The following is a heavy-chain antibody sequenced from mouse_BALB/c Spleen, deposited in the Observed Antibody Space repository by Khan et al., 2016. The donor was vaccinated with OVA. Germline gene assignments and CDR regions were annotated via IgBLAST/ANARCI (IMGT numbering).Heavy chain of an antibody. V-gene: IGHV1-31*01. CDR3: TRHGSTSWFAY. J-gene: IGHJ3*01. CDR1: GYSFTSYY. CDR2: IDPFNGGS. Sequence: VQLKESGPELMKPGASVKISCKASGYSFTSYYIHWVKQSHGKTLEWIGYIDPFNGGSTYNQKFKGKATLTVDKSSSTAYMHLSSLTSEDSAVYYCTRHGSTSWFAYWGQGTLVTGSA. D-gene: IGHD1-1*01.